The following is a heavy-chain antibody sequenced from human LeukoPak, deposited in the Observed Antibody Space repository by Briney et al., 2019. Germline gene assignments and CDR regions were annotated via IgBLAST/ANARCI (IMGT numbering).Heavy chain of an antibody. CDR1: GFTFSSYG. J-gene: IGHJ6*04. CDR3: AKGSRVVRGPSGDV. V-gene: IGHV3-23*01. Sequence: PGGSLRLSCAASGFTFSSYGMSWVRQAPGKGLEWVSAISGSGGSTYYADSVKGRFTISRDNSKNTLYLQMNSLRAEDTAVYYCAKGSRVVRGPSGDVWGKGTTVTVSS. CDR2: ISGSGGST. D-gene: IGHD3-10*01.